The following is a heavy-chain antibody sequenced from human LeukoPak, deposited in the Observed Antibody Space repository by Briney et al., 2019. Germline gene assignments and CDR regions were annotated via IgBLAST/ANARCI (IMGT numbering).Heavy chain of an antibody. CDR1: GASFNGASVTTYY. D-gene: IGHD3-22*01. Sequence: SETLSLTCTVSGASFNGASVTTYYWSWIRQPPGKGLEWIGYIHYSWSTSYNPSIKSRVTISGDRSKNQFSLNLTSVTAADTAVYYCARDDFGYYYDSSGYYLGDYYYYYMDVWGKGTTVTISS. J-gene: IGHJ6*03. CDR3: ARDDFGYYYDSSGYYLGDYYYYYMDV. CDR2: IHYSWST. V-gene: IGHV4-61*01.